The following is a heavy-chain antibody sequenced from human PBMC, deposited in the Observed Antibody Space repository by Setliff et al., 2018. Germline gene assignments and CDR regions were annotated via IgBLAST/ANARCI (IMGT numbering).Heavy chain of an antibody. D-gene: IGHD2-15*01. CDR3: ARLYIVVVVAATPAWFDP. Sequence: PSETLSLTCAVSGYSISSGHYWGWIRQPPGKGLEWFGSIYHSGSTYYNPSLKSRVTISVDTSKNHFSLKLSYVTAADTAVYYCARLYIVVVVAATPAWFDPWGQGTLVTVSS. J-gene: IGHJ5*02. V-gene: IGHV4-38-2*01. CDR2: IYHSGST. CDR1: GYSISSGHY.